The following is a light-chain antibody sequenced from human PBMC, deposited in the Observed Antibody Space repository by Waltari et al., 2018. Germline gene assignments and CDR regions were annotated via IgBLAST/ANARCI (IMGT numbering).Light chain of an antibody. Sequence: DIQMSQSPSSLSASVGDRVTITCRASHSITNSLHWYQQKPGKAPNLLIYGASTLQSGVPSRFSGSGSGTDFTLIISSLQPEDFATYYCQQSYNTPLTFGGGTKVEIK. V-gene: IGKV1-39*01. J-gene: IGKJ4*01. CDR3: QQSYNTPLT. CDR2: GAS. CDR1: HSITNS.